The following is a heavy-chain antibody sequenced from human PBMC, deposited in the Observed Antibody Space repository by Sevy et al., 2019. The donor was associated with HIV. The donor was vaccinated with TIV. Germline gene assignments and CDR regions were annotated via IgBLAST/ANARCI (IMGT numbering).Heavy chain of an antibody. D-gene: IGHD2-2*02. CDR3: ARDAGYCSSTSCYRGDYFDY. J-gene: IGHJ4*02. Sequence: GGSLRLSCVGAGISISSHWMNWVRQAPGKGLEWVADIKEDGSEKYYVDSVKGRFTISRDNAKKSLYLQMNNLRAEDTAVYYCARDAGYCSSTSCYRGDYFDYWGQGTLVTVSS. CDR2: IKEDGSEK. V-gene: IGHV3-7*01. CDR1: GISISSHW.